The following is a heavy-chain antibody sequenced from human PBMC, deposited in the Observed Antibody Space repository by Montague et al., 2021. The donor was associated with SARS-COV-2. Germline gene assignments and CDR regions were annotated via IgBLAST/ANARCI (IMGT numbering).Heavy chain of an antibody. CDR2: IDWDDDK. CDR3: ARIRYDILTGYYYGMDV. J-gene: IGHJ6*02. D-gene: IGHD3-9*01. Sequence: PALVKPTKTLTLTCTFSGFSLSTSGMCVSWIRQPPGKALEWLALIDWDDDKYYGASLKTRLTISKDTSKNQVVLTMTNMDPVDTATYYCARIRYDILTGYYYGMDVWGQGTTVTVSS. CDR1: GFSLSTSGMC. V-gene: IGHV2-70*01.